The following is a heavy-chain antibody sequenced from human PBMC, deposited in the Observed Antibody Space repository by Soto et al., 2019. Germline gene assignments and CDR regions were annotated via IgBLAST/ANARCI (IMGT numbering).Heavy chain of an antibody. CDR2: IKQDESEK. D-gene: IGHD1-1*01. J-gene: IGHJ4*02. Sequence: GGSLRLSCASSGFIFSNYWMIWVRQAPGKGLEWVANIKQDESEKYYVDSVKGRFTISRDNAKNSLYLQMNSLRAEDTAVYYCARALWTTAYWGRGTLVTVSS. V-gene: IGHV3-7*05. CDR1: GFIFSNYW. CDR3: ARALWTTAY.